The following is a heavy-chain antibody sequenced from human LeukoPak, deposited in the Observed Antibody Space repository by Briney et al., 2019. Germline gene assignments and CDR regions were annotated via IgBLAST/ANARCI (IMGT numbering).Heavy chain of an antibody. CDR3: TRDLSPTYYADTSGYYRDLFDY. CDR2: VRTKAYGGTQ. V-gene: IGHV3-49*04. D-gene: IGHD3-22*01. CDR1: GITFSTYS. J-gene: IGHJ4*02. Sequence: HPGGSLRLSCVASGITFSTYSMNWVRQPPGKGLEWVGFVRTKAYGGTQEYAASVKGRFNISRDDSKSIAYLQMNSLKTEDTAVYYCTRDLSPTYYADTSGYYRDLFDYWGQGTLVTVSS.